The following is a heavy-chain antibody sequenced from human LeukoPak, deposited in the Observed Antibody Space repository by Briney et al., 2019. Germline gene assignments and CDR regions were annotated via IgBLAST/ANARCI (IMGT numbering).Heavy chain of an antibody. D-gene: IGHD3/OR15-3a*01. J-gene: IGHJ6*03. CDR2: MNPNNGNT. V-gene: IGHV1-8*01. CDR3: ARRTGYYNYMDV. CDR1: GYTFTSYD. Sequence: AASVRVSCKASGYTFTSYDINWVRQATGQGPVWMGWMNPNNGNTGYAQKFQGGITMTRNTSISTAYMELSSLRSEDTAVYYCARRTGYYNYMDVWGKGTTVTVSS.